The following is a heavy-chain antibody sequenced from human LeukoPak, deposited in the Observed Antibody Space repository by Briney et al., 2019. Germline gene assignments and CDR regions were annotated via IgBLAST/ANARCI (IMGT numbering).Heavy chain of an antibody. J-gene: IGHJ4*02. D-gene: IGHD1-26*01. CDR2: IASDGST. Sequence: GGSLRLSCAASGFTFSSYWMHWVRQAPGKGLVWVSRIASDGSTVYADSVKGRFTISRENTTDSVYLQMNSLRVEETAVYYCIGSGGWPGYWGQGTLVTVSS. CDR3: IGSGGWPGY. CDR1: GFTFSSYW. V-gene: IGHV3-74*01.